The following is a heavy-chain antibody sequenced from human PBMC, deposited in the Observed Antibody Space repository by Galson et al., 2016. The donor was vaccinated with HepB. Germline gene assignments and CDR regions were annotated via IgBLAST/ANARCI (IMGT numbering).Heavy chain of an antibody. Sequence: SLRLSCAASGFTFDDYAMHWVRQAPGKGLEWVSLISGDGGSTYYTDSVKGRFTISRDNSKNSLYLQMNSLRADDTALYYCAKEFDRLMVYALDYWGQGTLVTVSS. CDR1: GFTFDDYA. V-gene: IGHV3-43*02. J-gene: IGHJ4*02. CDR3: AKEFDRLMVYALDY. D-gene: IGHD2-8*01. CDR2: ISGDGGST.